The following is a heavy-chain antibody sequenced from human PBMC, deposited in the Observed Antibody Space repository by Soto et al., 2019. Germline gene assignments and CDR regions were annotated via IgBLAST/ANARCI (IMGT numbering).Heavy chain of an antibody. CDR1: GFSLTTSGVG. V-gene: IGHV2-5*02. Sequence: QITLNESGPTQVKPRQTLTLTCTFSGFSLTTSGVGVGWIRQSPGKAPEWLALLYWDDDKRYSPSLKSRLTIHKDTSKTQVVLTMADLDPADTATYYCAHRVLRTVFGLVTTTAIYFDFWGQGTPVAVSS. CDR2: LYWDDDK. J-gene: IGHJ4*02. D-gene: IGHD3-3*01. CDR3: AHRVLRTVFGLVTTTAIYFDF.